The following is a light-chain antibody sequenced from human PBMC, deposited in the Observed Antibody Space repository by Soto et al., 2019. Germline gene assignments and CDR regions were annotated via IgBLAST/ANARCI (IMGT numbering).Light chain of an antibody. CDR3: QQYNDWPLT. J-gene: IGKJ1*01. Sequence: EIVMTQSPVTLSVSPGERATLSCRASQSVRSNLAWYQQKPGQAPSLLIYGAFTRATGIPTRFSGTGPGTEFTLTISSLQSEDFALYYCQQYNDWPLTFGQGTKV. CDR2: GAF. V-gene: IGKV3-15*01. CDR1: QSVRSN.